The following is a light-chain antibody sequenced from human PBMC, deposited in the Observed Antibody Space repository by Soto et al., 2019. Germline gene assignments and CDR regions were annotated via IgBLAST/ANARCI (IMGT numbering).Light chain of an antibody. CDR3: QQYNNRLSMT. CDR2: GAS. CDR1: QRVSSN. Sequence: IVMTQYPATLSVSPGERATLSCRASQRVSSNVACYQQKPGQAPRLLIYGASTRSTGSPARFSGSGSATDFTLTTSSLQSDEYAVYYCQQYNNRLSMTFGQGTRVEIK. J-gene: IGKJ5*01. V-gene: IGKV3-15*01.